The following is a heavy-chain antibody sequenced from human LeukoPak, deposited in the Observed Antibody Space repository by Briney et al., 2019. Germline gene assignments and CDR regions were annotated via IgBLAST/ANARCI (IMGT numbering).Heavy chain of an antibody. CDR3: AKDSFSYNGVFDALDA. J-gene: IGHJ3*01. D-gene: IGHD2-8*01. V-gene: IGHV3-23*01. CDR2: TAPA. Sequence: PGGSLRLSCAASGSTLSDYAMTWVRQAPGKGLEWVSSTAPAHYADSVKGRFTISRDDSKNTLFLQMNSLRAEDTAIYYCAKDSFSYNGVFDALDAWGHGTMVTVSS. CDR1: GSTLSDYA.